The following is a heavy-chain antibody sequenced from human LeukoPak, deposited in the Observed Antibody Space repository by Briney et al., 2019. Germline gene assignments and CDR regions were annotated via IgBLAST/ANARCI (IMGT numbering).Heavy chain of an antibody. Sequence: PGGSLRLSCAASGFTFSSYALSWVRQAPGKGLEWVSGITHNGGGTYHADSVKGRFTISRDNSKTTLYLQMNSLRAEDTAVYYCATPYGSFWSGNSNPHFFNYWGQGTLVTVSS. CDR1: GFTFSSYA. CDR2: ITHNGGGT. J-gene: IGHJ4*02. D-gene: IGHD3-3*01. V-gene: IGHV3-23*01. CDR3: ATPYGSFWSGNSNPHFFNY.